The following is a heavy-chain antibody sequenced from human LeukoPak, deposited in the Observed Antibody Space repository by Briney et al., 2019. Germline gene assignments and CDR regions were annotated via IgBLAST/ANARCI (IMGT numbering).Heavy chain of an antibody. CDR2: IKSKTDGGTT. V-gene: IGHV3-15*01. J-gene: IGHJ4*02. CDR3: TTDPFTMLAYGTGSLGFDY. Sequence: GGSLRLSCAASGLTFSNAWMSWVRQAPGKGLEWVGRIKSKTDGGTTDYAAPVKGRFTISRDDSKNTLYLQMNSLKTEDTAVYYCTTDPFTMLAYGTGSLGFDYWGQGTLVTVSS. CDR1: GLTFSNAW. D-gene: IGHD3-10*01.